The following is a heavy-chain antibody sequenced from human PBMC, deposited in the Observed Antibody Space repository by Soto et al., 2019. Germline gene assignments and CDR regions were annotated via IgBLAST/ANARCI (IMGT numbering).Heavy chain of an antibody. CDR3: AKDMYEYQLLYSLSYYGMDV. V-gene: IGHV3-30*18. CDR1: GFTFRSYG. Sequence: PGGSLRLSCAASGFTFRSYGMHWVRQAPGKGLEWVAVISYDGSDTYYADSVKGRFTISRDNSKNTLYVQINSLRPEDTAVYYCAKDMYEYQLLYSLSYYGMDVWGQGTTVTVSS. J-gene: IGHJ6*02. CDR2: ISYDGSDT. D-gene: IGHD2-2*02.